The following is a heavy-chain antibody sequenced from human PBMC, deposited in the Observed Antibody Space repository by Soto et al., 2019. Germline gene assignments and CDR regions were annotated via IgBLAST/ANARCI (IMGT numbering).Heavy chain of an antibody. CDR3: ARDEWYFDY. V-gene: IGHV3-33*01. D-gene: IGHD2-8*01. CDR2: IWYDGSNK. Sequence: QVQLVESGGGVVQPVRSLSLSCAASGCTFSSYGMHWVRQSPGKGLEWVAVIWYDGSNKYYADSVKGRFTISRDNSKNTLYLQMNSLRAEDTAVYYCARDEWYFDYWGQGTLVTVSS. CDR1: GCTFSSYG. J-gene: IGHJ4*02.